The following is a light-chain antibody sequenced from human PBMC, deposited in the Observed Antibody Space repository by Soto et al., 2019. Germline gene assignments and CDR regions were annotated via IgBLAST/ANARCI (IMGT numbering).Light chain of an antibody. CDR1: SSDVGGYNY. J-gene: IGLJ1*01. V-gene: IGLV2-14*01. Sequence: QSALTQPASASGSPGQSFTISCTGNSSDVGGYNYVSWYQQHPGKAPKFMIYDVSNRPTGVPNRFSGSMSGNTASLTISGLQAEDEADYYCCSYTTSNTRQIVFGTGTKVTVL. CDR3: CSYTTSNTRQIV. CDR2: DVS.